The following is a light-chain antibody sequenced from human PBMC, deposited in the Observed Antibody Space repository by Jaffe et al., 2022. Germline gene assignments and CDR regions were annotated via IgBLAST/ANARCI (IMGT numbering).Light chain of an antibody. Sequence: DIVMTQTPLSLSVTPGQPASISCKSSQSLMPSDGETNLHWYLQKPGQPPQLLIFEVSNRFSGVPERFSGRGSGTDFTLEISRVEAEDVGVYYCIQTKQLPWTFGQGTNLEIK. CDR3: IQTKQLPWT. V-gene: IGKV2D-29*01. J-gene: IGKJ1*01. CDR1: QSLMPSDGETN. CDR2: EVS.